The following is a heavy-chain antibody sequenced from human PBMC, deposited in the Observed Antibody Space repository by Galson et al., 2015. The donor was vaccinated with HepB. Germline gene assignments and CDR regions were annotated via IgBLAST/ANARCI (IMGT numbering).Heavy chain of an antibody. J-gene: IGHJ4*02. CDR1: GFTFSSYS. D-gene: IGHD3-22*01. CDR3: ARRSPPPWGYDSSGYGPYSFDY. CDR2: ISSSSSYI. Sequence: SLRLSCAASGFTFSSYSMNWVRQAPGKGLEWVSSISSSSSYIYYADSVKGRFTIPRDNAKNSLYLQMNSLRAEDTAVYYCARRSPPPWGYDSSGYGPYSFDYWGQGTLVTVSA. V-gene: IGHV3-21*01.